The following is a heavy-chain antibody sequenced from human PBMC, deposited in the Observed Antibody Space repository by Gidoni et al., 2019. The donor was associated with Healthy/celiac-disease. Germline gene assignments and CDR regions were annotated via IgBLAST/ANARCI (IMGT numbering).Heavy chain of an antibody. J-gene: IGHJ4*02. Sequence: VKPGGSLRLSCAASRFTFCDYYMSWIRKAPGKGLAWVSYISSSSSYTNYADSEKGRFTISRDNAKNSLYLQMNSLRAEDTAVYYCARGELVYAFFDYWGQGTLVTVSS. D-gene: IGHD2-8*01. CDR3: ARGELVYAFFDY. V-gene: IGHV3-11*06. CDR2: ISSSSSYT. CDR1: RFTFCDYY.